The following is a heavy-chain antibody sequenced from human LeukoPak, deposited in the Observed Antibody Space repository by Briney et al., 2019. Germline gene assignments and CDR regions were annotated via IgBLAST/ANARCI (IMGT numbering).Heavy chain of an antibody. V-gene: IGHV4-59*05. CDR1: GGSISSYY. D-gene: IGHD2-15*01. CDR2: IYYSGST. J-gene: IGHJ5*02. CDR3: ARHVGIVVVAATTWFDP. Sequence: SETLSLTCTVSGGSISSYYWTWIRQPPGKGLEWIGSIYYSGSTYYNPSLKSRVTISVDTSKNQFSLKLSSVTAADTAVYYCARHVGIVVVAATTWFDPWGQGTLVTVSS.